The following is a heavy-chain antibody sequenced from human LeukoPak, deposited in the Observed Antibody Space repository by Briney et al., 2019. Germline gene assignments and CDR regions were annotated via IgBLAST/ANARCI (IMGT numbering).Heavy chain of an antibody. CDR3: AKAHSSSWYYFGD. Sequence: PGGSLRLSCAASGFTFRSYAMSWVRQAPGKGLEWVSVISGRGDSTHYADSVKGRFTISRDNSKNTLYLQMNSLRAEDTVVYYCAKAHSSSWYYFGDWGQGALVTVSS. V-gene: IGHV3-23*01. D-gene: IGHD6-13*01. J-gene: IGHJ4*02. CDR1: GFTFRSYA. CDR2: ISGRGDST.